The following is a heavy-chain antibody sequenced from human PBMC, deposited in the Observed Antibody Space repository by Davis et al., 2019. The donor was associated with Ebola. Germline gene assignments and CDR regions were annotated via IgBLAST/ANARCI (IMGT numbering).Heavy chain of an antibody. J-gene: IGHJ5*02. V-gene: IGHV3-74*01. Sequence: HTGGSLRLSCAASGFTFNRHGMYWVRQAPGKGLLCVSRIKSDGSRTIYADSVKGRFITSRDNAKNTVYLQMNSLRAEDTAVYYCARAGFYYESSDYYEYPTWFDPWGQGTLVTVSS. CDR1: GFTFNRHG. D-gene: IGHD3-22*01. CDR3: ARAGFYYESSDYYEYPTWFDP. CDR2: IKSDGSRT.